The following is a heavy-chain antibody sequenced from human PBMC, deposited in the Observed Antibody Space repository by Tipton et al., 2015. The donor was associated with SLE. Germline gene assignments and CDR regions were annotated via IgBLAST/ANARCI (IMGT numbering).Heavy chain of an antibody. CDR2: ISYDGSNK. V-gene: IGHV3-30*04. D-gene: IGHD3-10*01. J-gene: IGHJ4*02. CDR1: GFTFSSYA. CDR3: ARDRGYYFDY. Sequence: SLRLSCAASGFTFSSYAMHWVRQAPGKGLEWVAVISYDGSNKYYADSVKGRFTISRDNSKNTLYLQMNSLRAEDTAVYYCARDRGYYFDYWGQGTLVTGSS.